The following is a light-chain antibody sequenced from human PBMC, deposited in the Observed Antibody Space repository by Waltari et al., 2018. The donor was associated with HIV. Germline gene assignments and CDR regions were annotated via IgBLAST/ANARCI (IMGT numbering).Light chain of an antibody. CDR3: QQYYSTPRT. V-gene: IGKV4-1*01. CDR2: WAS. Sequence: DTVMTQSPDSLVVSLGERATIHCNSSQSVLYSSNNKNNLAWYQQKPGQPPKLLIYWASTRESGVPDRFSGSGSGTDFTLTISSLQAEDVAVYYCQQYYSTPRTFGQGTKVEIK. J-gene: IGKJ1*01. CDR1: QSVLYSSNNKNN.